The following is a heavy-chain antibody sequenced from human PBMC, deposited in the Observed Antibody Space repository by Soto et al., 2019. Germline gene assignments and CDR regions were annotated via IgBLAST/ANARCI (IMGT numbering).Heavy chain of an antibody. J-gene: IGHJ4*02. CDR3: ARHAGSGWSDPFDY. CDR2: IYPGDSDT. D-gene: IGHD6-19*01. V-gene: IGHV5-51*01. Sequence: ASVKVSCKGSGYSFPTYWIGWVRQMPGKGLEWMGIIYPGDSDTRYSPSFQGQVTISADKSISTAYLQWSSLKASDTAMYYCARHAGSGWSDPFDYWGQGTLVTVSS. CDR1: GYSFPTYW.